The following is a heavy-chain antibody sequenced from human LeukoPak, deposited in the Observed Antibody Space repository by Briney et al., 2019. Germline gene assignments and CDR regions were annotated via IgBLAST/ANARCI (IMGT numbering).Heavy chain of an antibody. CDR1: GFTFTGYY. CDR3: ARDLMGGTWASGY. D-gene: IGHD1-14*01. CDR2: INPNNGGT. Sequence: ASVKVSCKASGFTFTGYYIHWVRQAPGQGLEWMGWINPNNGGTNYAQTFQDRVTMTRDTSISTAYMELSRLRSDDTAVYYCARDLMGGTWASGYWGQGTLVTVSS. V-gene: IGHV1-2*02. J-gene: IGHJ4*02.